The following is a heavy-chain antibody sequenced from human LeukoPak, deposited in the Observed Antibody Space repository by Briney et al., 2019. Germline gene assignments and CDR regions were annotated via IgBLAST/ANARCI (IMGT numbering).Heavy chain of an antibody. CDR1: GYSISSGYY. V-gene: IGHV4-38-2*02. Sequence: SETLSLTCSVSGYSISSGYYWGWIRQPPGKGLEWIGRIYQSGSTYYNPSLKSRVTISVDTSKNQFSLKLSSVTAADTAVYYCARDTSRYDFWSGYYFDYWGQGTLVTVSS. CDR3: ARDTSRYDFWSGYYFDY. J-gene: IGHJ4*02. CDR2: IYQSGST. D-gene: IGHD3-3*01.